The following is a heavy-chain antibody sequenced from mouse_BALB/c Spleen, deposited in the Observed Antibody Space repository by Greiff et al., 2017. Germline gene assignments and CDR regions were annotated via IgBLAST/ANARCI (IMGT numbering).Heavy chain of an antibody. CDR3: ARGYYDYPPAAY. V-gene: IGHV5-4*02. D-gene: IGHD2-4*01. J-gene: IGHJ3*01. CDR2: ISDGGSYT. CDR1: GFTFSDSY. Sequence: EVKLMESGGGLVKPGGSLKLSCAASGFTFSDSYMYWVRQTPEKRLEWVATISDGGSYTYYPDSVKGRFTISRDNAKNNLYLQMSSLKSEDTAMYYCARGYYDYPPAAYWGQGTLVTVSA.